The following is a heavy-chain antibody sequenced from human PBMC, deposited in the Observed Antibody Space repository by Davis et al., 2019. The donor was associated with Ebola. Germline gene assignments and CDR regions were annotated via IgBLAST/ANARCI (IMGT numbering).Heavy chain of an antibody. CDR1: GGSISSSSYY. V-gene: IGHV4-39*01. Sequence: PSETLSLTCTVSGGSISSSSYYWGWIRQPPGKGLEWIGSIYYSGSTYYNPSLKSRVTISVDTSKNQFSLKLSSVTAADTAVYYCATPGGVYGDYVLDYWGQGTLVTVSS. CDR3: ATPGGVYGDYVLDY. D-gene: IGHD4-17*01. CDR2: IYYSGST. J-gene: IGHJ4*02.